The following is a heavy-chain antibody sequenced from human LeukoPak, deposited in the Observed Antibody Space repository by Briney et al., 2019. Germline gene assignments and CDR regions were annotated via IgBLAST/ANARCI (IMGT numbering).Heavy chain of an antibody. J-gene: IGHJ6*02. CDR1: GGTFSSYT. Sequence: SVKVSCKASGGTFSSYTICWVRQAPGQGLEWMGRIIPILGIANYAQKFQGRVTITADKSTSTAYMELSSLRSEDTAVYYCARAEVYYYGMDVWGQGTTVTVSS. CDR2: IIPILGIA. CDR3: ARAEVYYYGMDV. V-gene: IGHV1-69*02.